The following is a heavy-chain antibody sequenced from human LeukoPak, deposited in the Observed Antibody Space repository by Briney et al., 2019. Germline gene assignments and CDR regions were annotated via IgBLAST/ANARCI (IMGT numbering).Heavy chain of an antibody. Sequence: GGSLRLSCAVSGFTVSSNYMTWVRQAPGKGLEWVSVIYSGGSIYYADSVKGRFTISRDISKNTVDLQLNSLRAEDTAVYYCASGKETSMAQGYWGQGTLVTVYS. J-gene: IGHJ4*02. CDR3: ASGKETSMAQGY. D-gene: IGHD5-18*01. CDR1: GFTVSSNY. CDR2: IYSGGSI. V-gene: IGHV3-53*01.